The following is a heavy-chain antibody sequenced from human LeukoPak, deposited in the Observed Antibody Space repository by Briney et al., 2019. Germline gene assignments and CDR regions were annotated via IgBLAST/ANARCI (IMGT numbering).Heavy chain of an antibody. V-gene: IGHV4-34*01. CDR3: ARGSYGYSSGWYNY. CDR2: INHSGST. D-gene: IGHD6-19*01. CDR1: GASFSGYY. Sequence: SETLSLTCAVSGASFSGYYWNWIRQPPGKGLEWIGEINHSGSTNYNPSLKSRVTISVDTSKNQFSLKLSSVTAADTAVYYCARGSYGYSSGWYNYWGQGTLVTVSS. J-gene: IGHJ4*02.